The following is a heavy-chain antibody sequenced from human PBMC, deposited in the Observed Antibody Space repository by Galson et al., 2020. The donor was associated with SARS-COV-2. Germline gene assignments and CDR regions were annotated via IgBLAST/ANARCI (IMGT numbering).Heavy chain of an antibody. CDR3: ARDLFAYSSSWYSDY. CDR2: IWYDGSNK. Sequence: GESLKISCAASGFTFSSYGMHWVRQAPGKGLEWVAVIWYDGSNKYYADSVKGRFTISRDNSKNTLSLQMNSLRAEDMAVYYCARDLFAYSSSWYSDYWGQGTLVTVSS. J-gene: IGHJ4*02. V-gene: IGHV3-33*01. D-gene: IGHD6-13*01. CDR1: GFTFSSYG.